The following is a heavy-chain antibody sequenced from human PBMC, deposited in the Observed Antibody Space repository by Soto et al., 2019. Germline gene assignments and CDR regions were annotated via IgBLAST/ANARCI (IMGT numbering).Heavy chain of an antibody. CDR2: ISGSGGST. CDR3: AANSGGVPYYFDY. Sequence: PGGSLRLSCAASGFTFSSYAMSWVRQAPGKGLEWVSAISGSGGSTYYADSVKGRFTISRDNSKNTLYLQMNSLRAEDTVVYYCAANSGGVPYYFDYWGQGTLVTVSS. V-gene: IGHV3-23*01. D-gene: IGHD3-10*01. J-gene: IGHJ4*02. CDR1: GFTFSSYA.